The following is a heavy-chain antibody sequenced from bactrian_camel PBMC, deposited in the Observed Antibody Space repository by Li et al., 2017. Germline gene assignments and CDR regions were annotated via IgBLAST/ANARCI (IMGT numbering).Heavy chain of an antibody. CDR2: IDSDGHT. J-gene: IGHJ4*01. D-gene: IGHD7*01. CDR3: AADPRGGSDGICDWKYDY. Sequence: VQLVESGGGSVRTGGSLRLSCVVSASNDYCLGWVRLAPGKEIEGVAAIDSDGHTNYRDSVKGRFTISQDSKENALYLQMNLLTPEDTATYYCAADPRGGSDGICDWKYDYWSQGTQVTVS. V-gene: IGHV3S53*01. CDR1: ASNDYC.